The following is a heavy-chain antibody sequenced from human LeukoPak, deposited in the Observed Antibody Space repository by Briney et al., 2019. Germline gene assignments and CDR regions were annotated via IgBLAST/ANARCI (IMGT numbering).Heavy chain of an antibody. Sequence: GGSLRLSCAASGFTFSSYGMHWVRQAPGKGLEWVAFISYDGSNKYYADSLKGRFTISRDNAKNSLYLQMNSLRAEDTAVYYCARDSLGVASPMGVWGQGTTVTVSS. CDR2: ISYDGSNK. V-gene: IGHV3-30*03. CDR1: GFTFSSYG. J-gene: IGHJ6*02. CDR3: ARDSLGVASPMGV. D-gene: IGHD1-26*01.